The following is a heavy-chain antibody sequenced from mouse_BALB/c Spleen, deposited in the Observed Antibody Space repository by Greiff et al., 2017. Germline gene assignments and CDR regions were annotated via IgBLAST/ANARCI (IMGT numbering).Heavy chain of an antibody. CDR3: TRSMIKDWYFDG. D-gene: IGHD2-4*01. CDR2: IYPGSGST. J-gene: IGHJ1*01. Sequence: LQQPGSELVRPGASVKLSCKASGYTFTSYWMHWVKQRHGQGLEWIGNIYPGSGSTNYDEKFKSKGTLTVDTSSSTAYMHLSSLTSEDSAVYYCTRSMIKDWYFDGWGAGTTVTVSS. CDR1: GYTFTSYW. V-gene: IGHV1S22*01.